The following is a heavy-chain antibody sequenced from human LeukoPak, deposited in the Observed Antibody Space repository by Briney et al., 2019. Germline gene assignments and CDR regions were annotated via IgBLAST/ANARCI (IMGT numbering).Heavy chain of an antibody. D-gene: IGHD3-10*01. CDR3: ARARAPSSSRAIWLGESAFDY. Sequence: SVKVSCKASGGTFSSYAISWVRQAPGQGLEWMGRIIPILGIANYAQKFQGRVTITADKSTSTAYMELSSLRSEDTAVYYCARARAPSSSRAIWLGESAFDYWGQGTLVTVSS. CDR2: IIPILGIA. CDR1: GGTFSSYA. J-gene: IGHJ4*02. V-gene: IGHV1-69*04.